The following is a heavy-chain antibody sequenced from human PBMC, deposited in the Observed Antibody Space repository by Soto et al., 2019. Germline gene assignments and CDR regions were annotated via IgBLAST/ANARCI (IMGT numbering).Heavy chain of an antibody. CDR2: INPNSGGT. CDR3: ARRKGDYYDSSGYHYYFDY. V-gene: IGHV1-2*02. D-gene: IGHD3-22*01. J-gene: IGHJ4*02. Sequence: ASVKVSCKASGYPFTDYYVHWVRQAPGQGLEWMGWINPNSGGTKSAQKFQGRVTMTRDTSISTAYMELSRLRPDDTAVYYCARRKGDYYDSSGYHYYFDYWGQGTLVTVSS. CDR1: GYPFTDYY.